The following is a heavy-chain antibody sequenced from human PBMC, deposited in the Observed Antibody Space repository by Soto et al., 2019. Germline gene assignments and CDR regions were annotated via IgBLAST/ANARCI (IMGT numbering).Heavy chain of an antibody. CDR2: INPKSGGT. CDR3: ARGHSTDCSNGVCSFFYNHEMDV. D-gene: IGHD2-8*01. V-gene: IGHV1-2*04. Sequence: ASVKVSCKASGYSFTDYHIHWVRQAPGQGLEWLGRINPKSGGTSTAQKFQGWVTMTRDRSISTVYMELTRLRSDDTAVYFCARGHSTDCSNGVCSFFYNHEMDVWDQGTTVTVSS. CDR1: GYSFTDYH. J-gene: IGHJ6*02.